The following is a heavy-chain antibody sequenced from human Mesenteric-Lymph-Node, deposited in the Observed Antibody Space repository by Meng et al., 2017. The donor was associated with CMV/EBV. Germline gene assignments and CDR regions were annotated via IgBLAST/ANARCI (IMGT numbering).Heavy chain of an antibody. CDR3: ARGFWELFLDAFDI. D-gene: IGHD4-23*01. CDR1: GYTFTSYD. Sequence: ASVKVSCKASGYTFTSYDINWVRQATGQGLEWMGWMNPNSGNTGYAQKFQGRVTMTRNTSISTAYMELSSLRSEDTAVYYCARGFWELFLDAFDIWGQGTMVTVSS. V-gene: IGHV1-8*01. CDR2: MNPNSGNT. J-gene: IGHJ3*02.